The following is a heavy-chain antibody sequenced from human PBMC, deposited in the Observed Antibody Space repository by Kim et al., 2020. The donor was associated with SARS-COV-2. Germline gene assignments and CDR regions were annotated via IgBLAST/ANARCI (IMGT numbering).Heavy chain of an antibody. V-gene: IGHV4-39*01. D-gene: IGHD3-3*01. J-gene: IGHJ4*02. CDR2: IYYSGST. CDR1: GGSISSSSYY. CDR3: ARTFGEWLLNFDY. Sequence: SETLSLTCTVSGGSISSSSYYWGWIRQPPGKGLEWIGSIYYSGSTYYNPSLKSRVTISVDTSKNQFSLKLSSVTAADTAVYYCARTFGEWLLNFDYWGQGTLVTVSS.